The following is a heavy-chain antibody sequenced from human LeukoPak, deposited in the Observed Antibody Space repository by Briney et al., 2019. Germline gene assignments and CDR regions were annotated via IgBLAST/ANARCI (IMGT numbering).Heavy chain of an antibody. J-gene: IGHJ6*02. CDR3: ARAGNYNMDV. V-gene: IGHV4-59*01. CDR1: GGSISSYY. Sequence: SETLSLTCTVSGGSISSYYWSWIRQPPGKGLEWVGYIYYSGSTNYNPSLKSRVTISIDTSKNQFSLKLSSVTAADTAVCYCARAGNYNMDVWGQGTTVTVSS. CDR2: IYYSGST.